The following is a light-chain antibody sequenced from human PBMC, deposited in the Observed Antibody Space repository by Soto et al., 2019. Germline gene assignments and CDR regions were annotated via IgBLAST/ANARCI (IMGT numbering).Light chain of an antibody. Sequence: QSALTQPASVSGSPGQSITTSCTGTSSDVGGYNYVSWYQQYPGKAPKVMIYEVTNRPSGVSNRFSGSKSGNTASLTISGLQAEDEADYYCSSYTSSNTLIFGGGTKLTVL. CDR1: SSDVGGYNY. V-gene: IGLV2-14*01. J-gene: IGLJ2*01. CDR2: EVT. CDR3: SSYTSSNTLI.